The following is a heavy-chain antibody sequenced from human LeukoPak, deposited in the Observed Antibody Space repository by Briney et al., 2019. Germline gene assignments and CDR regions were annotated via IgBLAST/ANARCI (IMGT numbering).Heavy chain of an antibody. CDR2: INHSGST. V-gene: IGHV4-34*01. Sequence: SKTLSLTCAVYGGSFSGYYWSWIRQPPGKGLEWIGEINHSGSTNYNPSLKSRVTISVDTSKNQFSLKLSSVTAADTAVYYCARGSNNYDFWSGYYPGNWFDPWGQGTLVTVSS. J-gene: IGHJ5*02. CDR1: GGSFSGYY. D-gene: IGHD3-3*01. CDR3: ARGSNNYDFWSGYYPGNWFDP.